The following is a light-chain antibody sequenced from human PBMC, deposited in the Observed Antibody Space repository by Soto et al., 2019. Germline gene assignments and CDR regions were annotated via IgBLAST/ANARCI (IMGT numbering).Light chain of an antibody. CDR1: QSISRH. Sequence: DIHMTQSPSSLSPSVGDRVTLTCRASQSISRHLNWYQQKAGRAPRLLIYGASNLQSGVPSRFSGSGSGTEFTLTISSLQSEDFAVYYCQQYNNWPWTFGQGTKVEIK. CDR3: QQYNNWPWT. CDR2: GAS. V-gene: IGKV1-39*01. J-gene: IGKJ1*01.